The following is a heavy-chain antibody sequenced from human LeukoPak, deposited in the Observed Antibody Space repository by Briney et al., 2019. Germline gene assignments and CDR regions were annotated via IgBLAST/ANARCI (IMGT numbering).Heavy chain of an antibody. V-gene: IGHV3-21*01. CDR3: ARLIAYCGGDCYSFDY. CDR2: ISSSSSYV. J-gene: IGHJ4*02. Sequence: GGSLRLSCAASGFTFSNYSMNWVRQAPGKGLEWVSSISSSSSYVYYADSVKGRFTISRDNAKNSLYLQMNSLRAEDTAVYYCARLIAYCGGDCYSFDYWGQGTLVTVSS. CDR1: GFTFSNYS. D-gene: IGHD2-21*02.